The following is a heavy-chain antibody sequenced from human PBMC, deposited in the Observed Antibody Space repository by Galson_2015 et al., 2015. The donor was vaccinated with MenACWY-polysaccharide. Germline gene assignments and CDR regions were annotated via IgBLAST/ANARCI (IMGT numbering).Heavy chain of an antibody. CDR3: TKAGAKFCCGSSCSFNWFDP. D-gene: IGHD2-15*01. V-gene: IGHV3-74*01. CDR2: INADGSAT. J-gene: IGHJ5*02. Sequence: SLRLSCAASGFSFSTYWMHWVRHAPGKGLVWVSRINADGSATDYADSVRGRFTISRDNAKNTLYLEMNSLRAEDTAVYYCTKAGAKFCCGSSCSFNWFDPWGQGTLVTVSS. CDR1: GFSFSTYW.